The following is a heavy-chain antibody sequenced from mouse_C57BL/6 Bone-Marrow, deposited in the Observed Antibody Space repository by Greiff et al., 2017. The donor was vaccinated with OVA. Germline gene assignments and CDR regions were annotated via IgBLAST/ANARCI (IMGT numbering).Heavy chain of an antibody. CDR2: ISYSGST. V-gene: IGHV3-1*01. Sequence: EVQLVESGPGMVKPSQSLSLTCTVTGYSITSGYDWHWIRHFPGNKLEWMGYISYSGSTNYNPSLKSRISITHDTSKNHFFLKLNSVTTEDTATYYCARAWNGYYFDYWGQGTTLTVSS. J-gene: IGHJ2*01. D-gene: IGHD2-2*01. CDR3: ARAWNGYYFDY. CDR1: GYSITSGYD.